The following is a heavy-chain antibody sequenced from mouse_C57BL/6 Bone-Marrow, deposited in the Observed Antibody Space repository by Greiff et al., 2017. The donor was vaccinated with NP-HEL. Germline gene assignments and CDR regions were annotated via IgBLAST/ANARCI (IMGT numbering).Heavy chain of an antibody. J-gene: IGHJ1*03. D-gene: IGHD2-5*01. CDR2: IWSGGST. CDR3: AKNTYYSNYWYFDV. CDR1: GFSLTSYG. V-gene: IGHV2-5*01. Sequence: VQRVESGPGLVQPSQSLSIPCTVSGFSLTSYGVHWVRQSPGKGLEWLGVIWSGGSTDYNAAFMSRLSITKDNSKSQVFFKMNSLQAEDTAIYYCAKNTYYSNYWYFDVWGTGTTVTVSS.